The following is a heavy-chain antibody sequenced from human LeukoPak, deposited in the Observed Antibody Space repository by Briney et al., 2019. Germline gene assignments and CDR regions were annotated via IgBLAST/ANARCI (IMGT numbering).Heavy chain of an antibody. CDR3: AKDSGSGWFLRGDY. J-gene: IGHJ4*02. Sequence: SVKVSCKASGSTFSKYAISWVRQAPGQGLEWMGQITPIFGPARYAQKFQGRVTITADESTNTAYMDLSSLRSEDTAVYYCAKDSGSGWFLRGDYWGQGTLVTVSS. CDR2: ITPIFGPA. V-gene: IGHV1-69*13. CDR1: GSTFSKYA. D-gene: IGHD6-19*01.